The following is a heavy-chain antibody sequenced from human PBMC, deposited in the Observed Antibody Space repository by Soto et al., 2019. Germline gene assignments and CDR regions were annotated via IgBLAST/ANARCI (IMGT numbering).Heavy chain of an antibody. CDR1: GYTFTAYT. J-gene: IGHJ5*02. Sequence: ASVKVSCKASGYTFTAYTMNWVRQAPGQRLEWMGWINPVNGNTKSSQKFQDRVIITRDTSASTAYMELRSLRSEDTAVYYCARGIATGQLDPWGQGTLVTVSS. CDR3: ARGIATGQLDP. V-gene: IGHV1-3*01. D-gene: IGHD6-13*01. CDR2: INPVNGNT.